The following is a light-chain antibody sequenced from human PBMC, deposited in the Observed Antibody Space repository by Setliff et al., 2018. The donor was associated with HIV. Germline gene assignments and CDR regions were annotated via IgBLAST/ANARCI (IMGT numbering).Light chain of an antibody. CDR3: SSYTSISTWV. CDR1: RSDIGAGYD. Sequence: QSVLTQPPSVSGAPGQRVLISCTGSRSDIGAGYDVHWYQQLPGTAPKLLIYANTNRPSGVPDRFSGSKSGTSASLAITGLQAEDEADYYCSSYTSISTWVFGGGTKVTVL. J-gene: IGLJ3*02. V-gene: IGLV1-40*01. CDR2: ANT.